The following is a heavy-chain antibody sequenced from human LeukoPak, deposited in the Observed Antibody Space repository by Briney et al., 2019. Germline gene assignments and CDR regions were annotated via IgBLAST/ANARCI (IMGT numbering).Heavy chain of an antibody. CDR2: IKQDGSEK. Sequence: PGGSLRLSCAASGFTFSSYAMHWVRQAPGKGLEWVANIKQDGSEKYYVDSVKGRFTISRDNAKNSLYLQMNSLRAEDTAVYYCARGPGLLQYWGQGTLVTVSS. J-gene: IGHJ4*02. CDR3: ARGPGLLQY. CDR1: GFTFSSYA. V-gene: IGHV3-7*01.